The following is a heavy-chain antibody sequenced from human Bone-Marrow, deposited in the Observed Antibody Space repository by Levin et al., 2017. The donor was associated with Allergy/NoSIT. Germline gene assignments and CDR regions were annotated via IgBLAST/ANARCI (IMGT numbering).Heavy chain of an antibody. CDR3: ARREGGCSGGTCYFDH. Sequence: AGGSLRLSCAASGFTFRSYWMHWVRQAPGKGQVWVGRINSDGTTTNYADSVKGRFTISRDNAKNTLYLQMNSLRDEDTAVYFCARREGGCSGGTCYFDHWGPGTLVTVSS. CDR1: GFTFRSYW. D-gene: IGHD2-15*01. V-gene: IGHV3-74*01. CDR2: INSDGTTT. J-gene: IGHJ4*02.